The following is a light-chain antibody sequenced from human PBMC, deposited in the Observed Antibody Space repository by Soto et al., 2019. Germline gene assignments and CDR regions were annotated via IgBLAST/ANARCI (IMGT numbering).Light chain of an antibody. CDR1: QSVSYY. V-gene: IGKV3-11*01. CDR2: DAS. J-gene: IGKJ5*01. CDR3: QQHNQWPIT. Sequence: EIVLTQSPAALSLSPGERATLSCRASQSVSYYLAWYQQKPGQAPRLLIYDASNRATGIPARFSGSGSGTDFTLTISSLEPEDFAVYYCQQHNQWPITFGQGTRLEIK.